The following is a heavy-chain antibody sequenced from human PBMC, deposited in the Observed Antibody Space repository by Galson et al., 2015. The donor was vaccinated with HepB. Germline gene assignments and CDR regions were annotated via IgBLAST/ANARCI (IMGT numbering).Heavy chain of an antibody. Sequence: SLRLSCAASGFVFSSYSMNWVRQAPGKGLEWVSYISSGSTTINYADSVKGRFTISRDNAKNSLFLQMHSLRDEDTAVYYCARNLPPFYDGSSSFYSWGRGTLVTVSS. CDR2: ISSGSTTI. V-gene: IGHV3-48*02. CDR1: GFVFSSYS. J-gene: IGHJ5*01. D-gene: IGHD3-22*01. CDR3: ARNLPPFYDGSSSFYS.